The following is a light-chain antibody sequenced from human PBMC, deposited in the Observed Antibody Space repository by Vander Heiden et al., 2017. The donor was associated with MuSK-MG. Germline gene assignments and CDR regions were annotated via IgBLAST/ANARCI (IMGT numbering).Light chain of an antibody. J-gene: IGKJ3*01. CDR1: QSIDTK. Sequence: EIVLTQSPATLSLSPGDRATLSCRACQSIDTKLGWYQQKPGQAPRLLIYGASDRATGVPARFSGSGSGTDFTLTVSSLEPEDFAVYYCQYRSNSFGPGTRVDVK. V-gene: IGKV3-11*01. CDR3: QYRSNS. CDR2: GAS.